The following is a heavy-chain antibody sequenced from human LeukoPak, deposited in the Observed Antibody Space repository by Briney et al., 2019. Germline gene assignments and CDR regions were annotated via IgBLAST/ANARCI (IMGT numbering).Heavy chain of an antibody. CDR2: IKQDGSEK. CDR3: ARESGSVTSEVDFDY. J-gene: IGHJ4*02. CDR1: GFTFSSYW. Sequence: GGSLRLSCAASGFTFSSYWMSWVRQAPGKGLEWVANIKQDGSEKYYVDSVKGRFTISRDNAKNSLYLQMNSLRAEETAVYYCARESGSVTSEVDFDYWGQGTLVTVSS. D-gene: IGHD4-17*01. V-gene: IGHV3-7*01.